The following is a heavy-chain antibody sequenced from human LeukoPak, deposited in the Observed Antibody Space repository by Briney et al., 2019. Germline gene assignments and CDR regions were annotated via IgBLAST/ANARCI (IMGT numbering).Heavy chain of an antibody. J-gene: IGHJ4*02. CDR2: ISYDGSNK. CDR1: GFTFSSYA. D-gene: IGHD1-1*01. V-gene: IGHV3-30-3*01. CDR3: ARDPERYHFDY. Sequence: GGSLRLSCAASGFTFSSYAMHWVRQAPGKGLEWVAVISYDGSNKYYADSVVGRFTISRDNSKNTVYLQMNSLRAEDTAVYYCARDPERYHFDYWGQGTLVTVSS.